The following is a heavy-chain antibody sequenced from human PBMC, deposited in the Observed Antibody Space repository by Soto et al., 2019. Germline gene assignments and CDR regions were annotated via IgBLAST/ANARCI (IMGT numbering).Heavy chain of an antibody. D-gene: IGHD3-22*01. V-gene: IGHV1-46*01. Sequence: ASVKVSCKASGYTFTSYYMHWVRQAPGQGLEWMGIINPSGGSTSYAQKFQGRVTMTRDTSTSTVYMELSSLRSEDTAVYYCASLPTSPYYDSSGYRDYWGQGTLVTSPQ. CDR2: INPSGGST. CDR1: GYTFTSYY. CDR3: ASLPTSPYYDSSGYRDY. J-gene: IGHJ4*02.